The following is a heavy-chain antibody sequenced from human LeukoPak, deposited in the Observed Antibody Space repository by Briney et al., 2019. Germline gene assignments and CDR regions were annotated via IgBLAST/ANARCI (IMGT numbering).Heavy chain of an antibody. Sequence: PSETLSLTCTVSGNSISSGDNYWSWIRQPAGKGLEWIGRIYTSGSTNYNPSLKSRVTISVDTSKNQFSLKLSSVTAADTAVYYCARARPPDYYYYMDVWGKGTTVTVSS. J-gene: IGHJ6*03. CDR3: ARARPPDYYYYMDV. V-gene: IGHV4-61*02. D-gene: IGHD6-6*01. CDR1: GNSISSGDNY. CDR2: IYTSGST.